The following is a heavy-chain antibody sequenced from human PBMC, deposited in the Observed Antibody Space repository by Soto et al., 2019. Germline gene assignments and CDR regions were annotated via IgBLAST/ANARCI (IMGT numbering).Heavy chain of an antibody. J-gene: IGHJ4*02. V-gene: IGHV3-30-3*01. D-gene: IGHD5-12*01. CDR2: ISYDGSNK. Sequence: GGSLRLSCAASGFTFSSYAMHWVRQAPGKGLEWVAVISYDGSNKYYADSVKGRFTISRDNSKNTLYLQMNSLRAEDTAVYYCARDHPVEMATFLLDYWGQGTLVTVSS. CDR3: ARDHPVEMATFLLDY. CDR1: GFTFSSYA.